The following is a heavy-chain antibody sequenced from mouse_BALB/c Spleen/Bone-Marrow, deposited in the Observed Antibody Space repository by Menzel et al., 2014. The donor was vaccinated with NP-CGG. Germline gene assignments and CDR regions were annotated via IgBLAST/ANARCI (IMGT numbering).Heavy chain of an antibody. CDR1: GYTFSFYT. J-gene: IGHJ3*01. D-gene: IGHD2-3*01. Sequence: VHVKQSGAELARPGASVKMSCEASGYTFSFYTMYWVKQRPGQGLEWIGYINPTSDYTDYNQKFKDKATLTADKSSSTAYMQLSSLTSGDSSVYYCAREGFYASFVYWGQGTLVTVSA. CDR2: INPTSDYT. V-gene: IGHV1-4*01. CDR3: AREGFYASFVY.